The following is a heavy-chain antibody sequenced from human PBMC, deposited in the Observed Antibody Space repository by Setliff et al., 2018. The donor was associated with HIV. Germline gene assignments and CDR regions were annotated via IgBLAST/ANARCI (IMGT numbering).Heavy chain of an antibody. J-gene: IGHJ5*02. D-gene: IGHD6-13*01. CDR2: ISYSGHT. CDR1: GGSLSSGLQY. V-gene: IGHV4-39*01. Sequence: ETLSLTCNVSGGSLSSGLQYWGWVRQSPGKGLEWIGTISYSGHTYYNPSLKSRVTISVDTSKSQFSLNLNSMTAADTAIYYCARRGSSWYSHWFDLWGQGTLVTVSS. CDR3: ARRGSSWYSHWFDL.